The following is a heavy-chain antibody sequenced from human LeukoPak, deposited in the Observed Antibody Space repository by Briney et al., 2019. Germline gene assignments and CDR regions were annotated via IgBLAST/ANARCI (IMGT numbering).Heavy chain of an antibody. J-gene: IGHJ4*02. Sequence: GGSLRLSCAASGFTFSSYAMSWVRQAPGKGLEWVSAISGSGGSTYYADSVKGRFTISRDNSKNTLYLQMNSLRAEDTAVYYCGGETALGYCTNGVCAPYYWGQGTLVTVSS. CDR2: ISGSGGST. D-gene: IGHD2-8*01. V-gene: IGHV3-23*01. CDR1: GFTFSSYA. CDR3: GGETALGYCTNGVCAPYY.